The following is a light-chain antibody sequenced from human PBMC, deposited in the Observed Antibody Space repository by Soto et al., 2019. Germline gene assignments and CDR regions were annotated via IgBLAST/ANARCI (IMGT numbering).Light chain of an antibody. CDR2: DVS. J-gene: IGKJ4*01. Sequence: DIQMTQSPSTLSASVGDRVTITCRASQTLSSWLAWYQQKPGKAPELLIYDVSSLASGVPSRFSGRGSGTEFTLAISSLQPDDCAAYYCQQYNGYPLTFGGGTKVEIK. CDR1: QTLSSW. V-gene: IGKV1-5*01. CDR3: QQYNGYPLT.